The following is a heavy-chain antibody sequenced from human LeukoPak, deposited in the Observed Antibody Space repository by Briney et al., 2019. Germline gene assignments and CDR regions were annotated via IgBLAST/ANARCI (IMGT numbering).Heavy chain of an antibody. CDR2: IDTAGGT. D-gene: IGHD3-3*01. CDR3: ARGSPWSYYYMDV. J-gene: IGHJ6*03. Sequence: GGSLRLSCTASGFDFSNFDFHWVRQLRGKGLEWVSHIDTAGGTYYPGSVKGRFTISRANAKKSLHLQMHNLRVGDTALYFCARGSPWSYYYMDVWGVGTAVSVS. CDR1: GFDFSNFD. V-gene: IGHV3-13*01.